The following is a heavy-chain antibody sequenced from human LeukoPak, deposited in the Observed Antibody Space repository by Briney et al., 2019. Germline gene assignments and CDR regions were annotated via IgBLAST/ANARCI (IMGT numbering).Heavy chain of an antibody. CDR1: GFTFSHFT. Sequence: GGSLRLSCAASGFTFSHFTINWVRQAPGKGLEWVSTISGGSTYIFYADSVKGRFTISRDNAENSLYLQMNSLRADDTAVYYCTKVGRDSSSWYRAFDIWGQGTVVTVSS. V-gene: IGHV3-21*04. CDR3: TKVGRDSSSWYRAFDI. J-gene: IGHJ3*02. D-gene: IGHD6-13*01. CDR2: ISGGSTYI.